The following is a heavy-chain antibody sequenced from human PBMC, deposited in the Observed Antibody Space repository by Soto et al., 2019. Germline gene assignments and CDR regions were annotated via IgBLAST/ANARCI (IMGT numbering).Heavy chain of an antibody. D-gene: IGHD1-1*01. V-gene: IGHV4-59*01. CDR2: IYYSGST. J-gene: IGHJ4*02. Sequence: LSLTCTVSGGSISSYYWSWIRQPPGKGLEWIGYIYYSGSTNYNPSLKSRVTISVDTSKNQFSLKLSSVTAADTAVYYCARGFIEMDNYYFDYWGQGTLVTVSS. CDR3: ARGFIEMDNYYFDY. CDR1: GGSISSYY.